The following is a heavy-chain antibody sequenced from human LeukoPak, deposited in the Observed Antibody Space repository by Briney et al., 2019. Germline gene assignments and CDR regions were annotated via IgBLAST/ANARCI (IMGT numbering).Heavy chain of an antibody. Sequence: GGSLRLSCAASGFTFSNYAMSWVRQAPGKGLEWVSSISGSGDTAYYAASGKGRFTISRDNSKNTVFLQMNSLRAEDTAIYYCATLKDRWLQSPGTDYWGQGTLVTVSS. J-gene: IGHJ4*02. V-gene: IGHV3-23*01. CDR2: ISGSGDTA. D-gene: IGHD5-24*01. CDR1: GFTFSNYA. CDR3: ATLKDRWLQSPGTDY.